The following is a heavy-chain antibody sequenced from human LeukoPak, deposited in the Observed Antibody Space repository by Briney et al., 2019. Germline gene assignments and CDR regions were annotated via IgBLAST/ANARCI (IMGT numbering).Heavy chain of an antibody. J-gene: IGHJ4*02. Sequence: ASVKVSCKVSGYTLTELSMHWVRQAPGKWLEWMGGFDPEDGETIYAQKFQGRVTMTEDTSTDTAYMELSSLRSEDTAVYYCATFNYGGNSDFDYWGQGTLVTVSS. CDR3: ATFNYGGNSDFDY. CDR1: GYTLTELS. V-gene: IGHV1-24*01. CDR2: FDPEDGET. D-gene: IGHD4-23*01.